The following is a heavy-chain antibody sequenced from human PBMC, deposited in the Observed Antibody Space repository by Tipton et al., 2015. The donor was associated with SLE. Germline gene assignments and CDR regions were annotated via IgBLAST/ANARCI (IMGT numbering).Heavy chain of an antibody. D-gene: IGHD5-12*01. Sequence: FLRLSCAALGFSFSSYGMHWVRQAPGKGPEWVAFLRYDGDNKVYADSAKGRYTISRDNSKNTLYLQMNGLRSEDAAVYYCASIVDHIVPWGQGTLVTVSS. CDR2: LRYDGDNK. V-gene: IGHV3-30*02. CDR3: ASIVDHIVP. J-gene: IGHJ5*02. CDR1: GFSFSSYG.